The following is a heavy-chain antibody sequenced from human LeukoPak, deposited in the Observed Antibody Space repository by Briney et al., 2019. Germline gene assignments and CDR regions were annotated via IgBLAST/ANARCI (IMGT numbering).Heavy chain of an antibody. D-gene: IGHD2-15*01. CDR3: ARVLETDCRGGSCYSGLDY. J-gene: IGHJ4*02. Sequence: GGSLRLSCAASGFAFSTYAMNWVRQAPGRGLEWVSSISRTGSYIYYADSVKGRFTISRDNAQNSLYLQMNSLRVEDTAVYYCARVLETDCRGGSCYSGLDYWGQGTLVTVSS. V-gene: IGHV3-21*01. CDR1: GFAFSTYA. CDR2: ISRTGSYI.